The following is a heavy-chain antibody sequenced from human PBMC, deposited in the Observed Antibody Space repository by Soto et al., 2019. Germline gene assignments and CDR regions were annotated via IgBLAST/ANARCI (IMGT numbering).Heavy chain of an antibody. D-gene: IGHD2-2*01. Sequence: GGSLRLSSAASRFTFSSYGMHWVRQAPGKGLGWVAVIWYDGSNKYYADTVKGRFTISRDNSKNTLYLQRNSLRAEDTAVYYCAREFYGDCSSTSWRYYYYGMAVWGQGTTVTVS. CDR1: RFTFSSYG. CDR3: AREFYGDCSSTSWRYYYYGMAV. CDR2: IWYDGSNK. J-gene: IGHJ6*02. V-gene: IGHV3-33*01.